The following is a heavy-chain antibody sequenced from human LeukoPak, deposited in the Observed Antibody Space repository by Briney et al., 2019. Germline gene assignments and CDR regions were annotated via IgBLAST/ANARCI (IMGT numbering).Heavy chain of an antibody. Sequence: GGSLRLSCIASGFTFTSYAMNWVRQAPGKGLEWVSSIHSSSGSIYYADSLKGRFTISRDNAKNSLYLQMNSLRAEDTAVYYCARDLAWDAFDIWGQGTMVTVSS. CDR1: GFTFTSYA. CDR3: ARDLAWDAFDI. CDR2: IHSSSGSI. J-gene: IGHJ3*02. V-gene: IGHV3-21*01.